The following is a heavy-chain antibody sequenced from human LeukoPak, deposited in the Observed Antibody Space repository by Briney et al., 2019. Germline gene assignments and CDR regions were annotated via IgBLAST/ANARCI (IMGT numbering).Heavy chain of an antibody. Sequence: ASVKVSCKASGYTFTSYGISWVRQAPGQGLEWMGWISAYNGNTNYAQKLQGRVTMTTDTSTSTAYMELRSLRSDDTAVYYCARVVGATTYGGFDFDYWGQGTLVTVSS. CDR2: ISAYNGNT. V-gene: IGHV1-18*01. CDR3: ARVVGATTYGGFDFDY. D-gene: IGHD1-26*01. CDR1: GYTFTSYG. J-gene: IGHJ4*02.